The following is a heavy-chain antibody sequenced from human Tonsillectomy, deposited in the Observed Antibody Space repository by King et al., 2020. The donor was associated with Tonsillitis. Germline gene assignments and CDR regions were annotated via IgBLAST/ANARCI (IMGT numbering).Heavy chain of an antibody. V-gene: IGHV4-39*01. CDR1: GGSITSSTYY. D-gene: IGHD3-22*01. Sequence: QLQESSPGLVKPSETLSLTCTVSGGSITSSTYYWGWIRQPPGKGLEWIGSIYYSWSTYYNPSLKSRVTLSVDTSKNQFSLKLSSLTAADTAVYYCARRQGYYYDSSGYTPHDYFDDWGQGTLVTVSS. CDR2: IYYSWST. CDR3: ARRQGYYYDSSGYTPHDYFDD. J-gene: IGHJ4*02.